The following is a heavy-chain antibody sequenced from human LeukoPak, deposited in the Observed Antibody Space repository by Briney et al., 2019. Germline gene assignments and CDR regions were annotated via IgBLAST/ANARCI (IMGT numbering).Heavy chain of an antibody. J-gene: IGHJ6*02. Sequence: PSETLSLTCAVYGGSFSGYYWSWIRQPPGKGLEWIGEINHSGSTNYNPSLKSRVTISVDTPKNQFSLKLSSVTAADTAVYYCARGQEYYDILTGSYYGMDVWGQGTTVTVSS. V-gene: IGHV4-34*01. CDR1: GGSFSGYY. D-gene: IGHD3-9*01. CDR2: INHSGST. CDR3: ARGQEYYDILTGSYYGMDV.